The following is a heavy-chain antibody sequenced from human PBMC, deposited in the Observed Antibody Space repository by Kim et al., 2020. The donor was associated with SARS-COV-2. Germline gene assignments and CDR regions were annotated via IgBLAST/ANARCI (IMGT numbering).Heavy chain of an antibody. D-gene: IGHD6-13*01. V-gene: IGHV4-39*01. CDR3: ARQITTWYSNNWFDP. J-gene: IGHJ5*02. Sequence: NPSLKSRVTISVDTSKNQFSLRLTSVTAADTAFYFCARQITTWYSNNWFDPWGQGTLITVSP.